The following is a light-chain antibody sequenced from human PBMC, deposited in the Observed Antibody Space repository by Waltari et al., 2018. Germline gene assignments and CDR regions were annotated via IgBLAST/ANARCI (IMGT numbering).Light chain of an antibody. J-gene: IGKJ2*01. CDR3: QQYGTSPYT. CDR1: QNINSRF. Sequence: EIVLTQSPGTLSLSPGERATLSCRASQNINSRFLAWYQQKPGQAPRLLMYIMSSRATGIPDRFSGSGSGTDFTLTISRLEPEDFAVYYCQQYGTSPYTFGQGTKLE. V-gene: IGKV3-20*01. CDR2: IMS.